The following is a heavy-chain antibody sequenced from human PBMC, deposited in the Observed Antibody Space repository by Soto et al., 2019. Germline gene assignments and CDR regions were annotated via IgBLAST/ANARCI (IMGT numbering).Heavy chain of an antibody. D-gene: IGHD3-10*01. CDR1: GFIFDDYA. Sequence: EVQLVESGGGLVQPGRSLRLSCAASGFIFDDYAMHWVRQAPGKGLEWVSGISWNSGNIGYADSVKGRFTISRDNAKNYLYLQMNSLRAEDTALYYCAKDMTSGVYYYYGMDVWGQGTTVTVSS. J-gene: IGHJ6*02. V-gene: IGHV3-9*01. CDR2: ISWNSGNI. CDR3: AKDMTSGVYYYYGMDV.